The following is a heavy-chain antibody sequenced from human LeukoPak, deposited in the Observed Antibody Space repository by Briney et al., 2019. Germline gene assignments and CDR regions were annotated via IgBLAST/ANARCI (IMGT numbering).Heavy chain of an antibody. D-gene: IGHD6-13*01. CDR2: ISFDGSAK. V-gene: IGHV3-30*18. Sequence: GGSLRLSCAASGFTFSNYGMHWVRQAPGKGLEWVSVISFDGSAKYYADSVKGRFTMSRDNSKNTLYLQMTSPRAEDTAVYYCAKDRVTAAGYYLDYWGQGTLVTVSS. CDR3: AKDRVTAAGYYLDY. CDR1: GFTFSNYG. J-gene: IGHJ4*02.